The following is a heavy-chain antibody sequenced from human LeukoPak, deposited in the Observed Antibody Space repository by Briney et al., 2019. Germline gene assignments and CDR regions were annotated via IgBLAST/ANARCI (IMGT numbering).Heavy chain of an antibody. CDR3: VRALGYCSSGSCYYYDY. V-gene: IGHV5-51*01. CDR1: GYSFTSYW. CDR2: IYPGDSET. J-gene: IGHJ4*02. Sequence: GESLKISCKGSGYSFTSYWIVWVRQMPGKGLEWMGIIYPGDSETRYSPSFQGQVTISADKSISTAYLQWSSLKASDTAMYYCVRALGYCSSGSCYYYDYWGQGTLVTVSS. D-gene: IGHD2-15*01.